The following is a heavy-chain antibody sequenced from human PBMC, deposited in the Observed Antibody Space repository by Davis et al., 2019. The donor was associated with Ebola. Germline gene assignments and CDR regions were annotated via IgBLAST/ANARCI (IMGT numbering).Heavy chain of an antibody. Sequence: AASVKVSCKASGYTFTGYYMHWVRQAPGQGLEWMGRINPNSGGTNYAQKLQGRVTMTTDTSTSTAYMELRSLRSDDTAVYYCARVSYDFWSGYDYWGQGTLVTVSS. J-gene: IGHJ4*02. V-gene: IGHV1-2*06. CDR3: ARVSYDFWSGYDY. D-gene: IGHD3-3*01. CDR1: GYTFTGYY. CDR2: INPNSGGT.